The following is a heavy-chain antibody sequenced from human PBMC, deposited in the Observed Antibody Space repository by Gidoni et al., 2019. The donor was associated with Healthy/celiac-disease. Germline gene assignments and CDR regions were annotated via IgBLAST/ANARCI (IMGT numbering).Heavy chain of an antibody. Sequence: EVQLLESGGGLVQPGGSLRLSCAASGLTFSSYPMSWVRQAPGKGLEWVSAISGSGGSTYYADSVKGRFTISRDNSKNTLYLQMNSLRAEDTAVYYCAKGVGSYDFWSGYPEIDYWGQGTLVTVSS. CDR2: ISGSGGST. D-gene: IGHD3-3*01. CDR3: AKGVGSYDFWSGYPEIDY. V-gene: IGHV3-23*01. CDR1: GLTFSSYP. J-gene: IGHJ4*02.